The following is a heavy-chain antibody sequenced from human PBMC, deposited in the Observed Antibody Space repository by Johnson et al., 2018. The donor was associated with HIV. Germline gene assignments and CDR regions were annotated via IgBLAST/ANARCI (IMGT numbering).Heavy chain of an antibody. J-gene: IGHJ3*02. CDR2: IRYDGGSI. D-gene: IGHD1/OR15-1a*01. CDR1: GFTFDDYG. Sequence: VQLVESGGGVVRPGGSLRLSCAASGFTFDDYGMSWVRQAPGKGLEWVAGIRYDGGSIGYGDSVKGRFTISRDNSKNPLYLQMNSLRAEDTAVYDCAILIGDWSYDEQPSRAFDIWGQGTMVTVSS. V-gene: IGHV3-20*01. CDR3: AILIGDWSYDEQPSRAFDI.